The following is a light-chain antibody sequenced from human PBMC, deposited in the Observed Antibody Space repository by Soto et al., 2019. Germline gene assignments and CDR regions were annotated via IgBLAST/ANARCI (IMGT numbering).Light chain of an antibody. CDR2: EVT. CDR1: SSDVGGYGY. V-gene: IGLV2-8*01. Sequence: QSALTQTPSASGSPGQSVTISCTGTSSDVGGYGYVSWYQQHPGKAPKLMIFEVTKRASGVPNRFSGSKSGNPASLTVSGLQAEDEADYYCSSYAGINTDVVFGGGTKLTVL. J-gene: IGLJ2*01. CDR3: SSYAGINTDVV.